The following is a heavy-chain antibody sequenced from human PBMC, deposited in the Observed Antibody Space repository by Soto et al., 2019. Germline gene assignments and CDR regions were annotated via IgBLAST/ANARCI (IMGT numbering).Heavy chain of an antibody. CDR1: GASISSSGNY. CDR3: ARERQIVPAAADAFDI. CDR2: IYHSGST. D-gene: IGHD2-2*01. Sequence: QVQLQESGPGLVMPSQTLSLTCTVSGASISSSGNYWSWIRQHPGKGLEWIAYIYHSGSTTYSPSLKSRLTISIDTSKNQFSLTLSSVTAADTAVYYCARERQIVPAAADAFDIWGQGTMVTVSS. V-gene: IGHV4-31*03. J-gene: IGHJ3*02.